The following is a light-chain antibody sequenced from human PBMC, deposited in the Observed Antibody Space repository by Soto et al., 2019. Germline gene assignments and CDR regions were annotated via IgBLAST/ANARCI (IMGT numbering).Light chain of an antibody. CDR3: QQYDNLPPLT. J-gene: IGKJ4*01. V-gene: IGKV1-33*01. CDR1: QDISNY. CDR2: DAS. Sequence: DIQMTQSPSSLSASVGDRVTITCQASQDISNYLNWYQQKPGKAPKLLIYDASNLETGVPSRFSGSRSGTDFNFTISSLEPEDIATYYCQQYDNLPPLTFGGGTKVEIK.